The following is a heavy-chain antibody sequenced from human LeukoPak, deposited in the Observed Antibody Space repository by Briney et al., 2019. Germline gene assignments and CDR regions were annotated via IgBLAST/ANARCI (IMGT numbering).Heavy chain of an antibody. CDR1: GGSFSSNSYY. J-gene: IGHJ4*02. D-gene: IGHD3-22*01. V-gene: IGHV4-39*07. CDR3: ARNPGKDDSSVDY. CDR2: IYYSGST. Sequence: SETLSLTCTVSGGSFSSNSYYWGWIRQPPGKGLEWIGSIYYSGSTYYNPSLKSRVTISVDTSKNQFSLNLSSVTGADTAVYYCARNPGKDDSSVDYWGQGTLVTVSS.